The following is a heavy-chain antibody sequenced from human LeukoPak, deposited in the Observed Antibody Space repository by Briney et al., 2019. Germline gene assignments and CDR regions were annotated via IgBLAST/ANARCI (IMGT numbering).Heavy chain of an antibody. J-gene: IGHJ3*02. D-gene: IGHD3-3*02. CDR3: ARDRSIEDAFDI. V-gene: IGHV3-74*03. Sequence: LVWVSRINSDGSSTTYADSVKGRFAISRDNAKNTLFLQMNSLSPEDTAVYYCARDRSIEDAFDIWGQGTMVTVSS. CDR2: INSDGSST.